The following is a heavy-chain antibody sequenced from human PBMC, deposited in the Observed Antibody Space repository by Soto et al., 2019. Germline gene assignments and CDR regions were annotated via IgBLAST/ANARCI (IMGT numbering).Heavy chain of an antibody. CDR2: IKQDGSEK. V-gene: IGHV3-7*01. J-gene: IGHJ4*02. CDR3: ARDIAANYYDSSGYDY. Sequence: GGSLRLSCVASGFTFSSYWMSWVRQAPGKGLEWVANIKQDGSEKYYVDSVKGRFTISRDNAKNSLYLQMNSLRAEDTAVYYCARDIAANYYDSSGYDYWGQGTLVTVSS. CDR1: GFTFSSYW. D-gene: IGHD3-22*01.